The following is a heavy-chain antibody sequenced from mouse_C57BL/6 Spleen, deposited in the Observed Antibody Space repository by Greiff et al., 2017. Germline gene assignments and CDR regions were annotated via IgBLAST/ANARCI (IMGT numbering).Heavy chain of an antibody. D-gene: IGHD2-4*01. CDR3: AKNDSGWIAY. Sequence: VQLQQSGPGLVAPSQSLSITCTVSGFSLTSYGVSWVRQPPGKGLEWLGVIWGDGGTNYHSALISRLSLSKDNSKSQDFLKLNSQQTDDTATYCCAKNDSGWIAYWGQGTLVTVSA. CDR1: GFSLTSYG. CDR2: IWGDGGT. V-gene: IGHV2-3*01. J-gene: IGHJ3*01.